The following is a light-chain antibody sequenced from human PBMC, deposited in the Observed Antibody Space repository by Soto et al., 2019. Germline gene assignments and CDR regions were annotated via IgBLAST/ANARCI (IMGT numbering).Light chain of an antibody. J-gene: IGKJ5*01. CDR1: QSLSSY. CDR2: DGY. Sequence: EIVLTQSPATLSLSPGERATLSCRASQSLSSYLAWYQQTPGQAHRLLIYDGYNRATGIPARFSGSGSGTDFTLTISSLEPEDCAVYYCQQRSHCSPPFGQGTRLEI. V-gene: IGKV3-11*01. CDR3: QQRSHCSPP.